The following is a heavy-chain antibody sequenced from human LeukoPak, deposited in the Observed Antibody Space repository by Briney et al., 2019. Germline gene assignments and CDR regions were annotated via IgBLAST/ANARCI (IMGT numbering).Heavy chain of an antibody. CDR2: IYDSGNT. D-gene: IGHD6-13*01. J-gene: IGHJ4*02. CDR3: SRDIYSSSWTAPYY. CDR1: GGSFSSYY. V-gene: IGHV4-59*01. Sequence: PSETLSLTCTVSGGSFSSYYWSWIRQPPGKGLEWIGYIYDSGNTYYSPSLKSRVTMSLDTSKNQFTLKLNSVTAADTAVYYCSRDIYSSSWTAPYYWGQGTLVTVSS.